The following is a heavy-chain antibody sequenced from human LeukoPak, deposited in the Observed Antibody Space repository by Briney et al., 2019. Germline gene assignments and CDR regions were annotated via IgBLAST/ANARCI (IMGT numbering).Heavy chain of an antibody. J-gene: IGHJ4*02. V-gene: IGHV3-64D*06. D-gene: IGHD6-19*01. Sequence: PGGSLRLSCSASGFTFSSYAMHWVRQAPGKGLEYVSAISSNGGSTYYADSVKGRFTISRDNSKNTLYLQMSSLRAEDTAVYYCVKDSPQEQWLVRGYYFDYWGQGTLVTVSS. CDR2: ISSNGGST. CDR3: VKDSPQEQWLVRGYYFDY. CDR1: GFTFSSYA.